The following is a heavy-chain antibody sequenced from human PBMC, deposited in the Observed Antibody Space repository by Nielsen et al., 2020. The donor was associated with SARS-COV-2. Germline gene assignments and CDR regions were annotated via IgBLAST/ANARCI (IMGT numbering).Heavy chain of an antibody. D-gene: IGHD4-17*01. CDR1: GFTFSSYG. V-gene: IGHV3-30*18. J-gene: IGHJ2*01. CDR3: AKLIDYGDSDFDL. Sequence: GGSLRLSCAASGFTFSSYGMHWVRQAPGKGLEWVAVISYDGSNKYYADSVKGRFTISRDNSKNTLYLQMNSLRAEGTAVYYCAKLIDYGDSDFDLWGRGTLVTVSS. CDR2: ISYDGSNK.